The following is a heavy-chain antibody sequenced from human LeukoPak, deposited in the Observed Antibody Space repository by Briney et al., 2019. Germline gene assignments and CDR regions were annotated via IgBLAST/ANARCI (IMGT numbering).Heavy chain of an antibody. Sequence: GGPLRLSCAASGFTFSSYGMHWVRQAPGKGLEWVAVISYDGSNKYYADSVKGRFTISRVNSKNTLYLQMNSLRAEDTAVYYCAKDLGIAAAGSAFDIWGQGTMVTVSS. CDR3: AKDLGIAAAGSAFDI. CDR1: GFTFSSYG. D-gene: IGHD6-13*01. CDR2: ISYDGSNK. J-gene: IGHJ3*02. V-gene: IGHV3-30*18.